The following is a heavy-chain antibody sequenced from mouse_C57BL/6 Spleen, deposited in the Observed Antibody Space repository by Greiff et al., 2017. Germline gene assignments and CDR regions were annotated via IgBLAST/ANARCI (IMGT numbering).Heavy chain of an antibody. D-gene: IGHD1-1*01. V-gene: IGHV1-80*01. J-gene: IGHJ4*01. CDR3: ARANYYGSSYYYAMDY. CDR1: GYAFSSYW. CDR2: IYPGDGDT. Sequence: VQGVESGAELVKPGASVKISCKASGYAFSSYWMNWVKQRPGKGLEWIGQIYPGDGDTNYNGKFKGKATLTADKSSSTAYMQLSSLTSEDSAVYFCARANYYGSSYYYAMDYWGQGTSVTVSS.